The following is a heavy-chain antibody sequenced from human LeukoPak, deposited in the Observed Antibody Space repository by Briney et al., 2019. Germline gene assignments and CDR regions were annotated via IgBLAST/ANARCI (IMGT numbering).Heavy chain of an antibody. J-gene: IGHJ4*02. D-gene: IGHD2-21*02. CDR2: INPSGGST. CDR1: GYTFTSYY. CDR3: ATDGGAYCGGDCYSDY. Sequence: ASVKVSCKASGYTFTSYYMHWVRQAPGQGLEWMGIINPSGGSTSNAQKFQGRVTMTRVTSTSTVYMELSSLRSEDTAVYYCATDGGAYCGGDCYSDYWGQGTLVTVSS. V-gene: IGHV1-46*01.